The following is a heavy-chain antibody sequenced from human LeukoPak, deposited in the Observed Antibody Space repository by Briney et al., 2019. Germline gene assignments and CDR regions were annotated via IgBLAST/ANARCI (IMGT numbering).Heavy chain of an antibody. CDR3: ARHTGAGSYYSPQDGAFDI. Sequence: GESLKISCKGSGYSFTSYWIGWVRQMPGKGLEWMGIIYPGDSDTRYSPSFQGQVTISADKSISTAYLQWSSLKASDTAMYYCARHTGAGSYYSPQDGAFDIWGQGTMVTVSS. CDR1: GYSFTSYW. J-gene: IGHJ3*02. V-gene: IGHV5-51*01. D-gene: IGHD1-26*01. CDR2: IYPGDSDT.